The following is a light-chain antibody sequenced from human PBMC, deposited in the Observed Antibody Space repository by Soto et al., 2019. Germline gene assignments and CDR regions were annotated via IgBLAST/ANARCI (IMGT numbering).Light chain of an antibody. Sequence: EILLTQSPGTLSLSPGERSTLSCRASQSVSSNYLAWYQHKPGQAPRLLIYGASSRATGVPARISGSGSGTEFTLTISSLQSEDFAVYYCQQYSHWPRTFGQGTKVDIK. CDR2: GAS. CDR3: QQYSHWPRT. V-gene: IGKV3-15*01. J-gene: IGKJ1*01. CDR1: QSVSSN.